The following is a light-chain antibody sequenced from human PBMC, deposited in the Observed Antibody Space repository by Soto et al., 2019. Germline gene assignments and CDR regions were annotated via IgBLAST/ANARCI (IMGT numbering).Light chain of an antibody. CDR2: SNN. CDR3: AAWDASRNGVV. Sequence: QSVLTQPPSASGTPGQRVTISCSGSSSNIGSNTVNWYHQLPGTAPKLLIYSNNQRPSGVPDRFSGSKSGTSASLAISGLQSEDEAAYYCAAWDASRNGVVFGGGTKVTVL. CDR1: SSNIGSNT. V-gene: IGLV1-44*01. J-gene: IGLJ2*01.